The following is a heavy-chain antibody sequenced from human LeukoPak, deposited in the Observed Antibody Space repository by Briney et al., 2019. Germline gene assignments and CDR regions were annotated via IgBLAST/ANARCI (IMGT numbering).Heavy chain of an antibody. CDR3: ARGDYYDSSGYNFYYYYMDV. V-gene: IGHV3-48*01. D-gene: IGHD3-22*01. J-gene: IGHJ6*03. Sequence: GGSLRLSCAASGFTFSSYNINWVRQAPGKGLEWVSYISSSRRTISYADSVKGRFTISRDNAKNSLYLQMNSLRAEDTAVYYCARGDYYDSSGYNFYYYYMDVWGKGTTVTVSS. CDR1: GFTFSSYN. CDR2: ISSSRRTI.